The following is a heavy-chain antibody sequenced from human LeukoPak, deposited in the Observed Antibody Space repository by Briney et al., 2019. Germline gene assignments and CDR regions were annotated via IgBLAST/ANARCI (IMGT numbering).Heavy chain of an antibody. Sequence: GGSLRLSCAASGFTFSNYDIHWVRQAPGKGLKWVALLSYDGSNKYYADSVKGRFTISRDNSKNTLYLQMNSLRAEDTAVYYCARGGSYLSAFDIWGQGTMVTVSS. CDR2: LSYDGSNK. CDR3: ARGGSYLSAFDI. V-gene: IGHV3-30*03. D-gene: IGHD1-26*01. CDR1: GFTFSNYD. J-gene: IGHJ3*02.